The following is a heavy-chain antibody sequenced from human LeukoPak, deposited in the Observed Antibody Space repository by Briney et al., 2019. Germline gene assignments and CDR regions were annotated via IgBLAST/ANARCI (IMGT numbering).Heavy chain of an antibody. V-gene: IGHV4-39*07. CDR2: IYYSGST. CDR1: GGSISSSTYY. Sequence: SETLSLACNVSGGSISSSTYYWGWIRQPPGKGLEWIGSIYYSGSTYYNPSLKSRVTISIDTSMTQFSLKLSSVSAADTAVYYCARFPRSSSSSIRAFDIWGQGTMVTVSS. D-gene: IGHD2-2*01. CDR3: ARFPRSSSSSIRAFDI. J-gene: IGHJ3*02.